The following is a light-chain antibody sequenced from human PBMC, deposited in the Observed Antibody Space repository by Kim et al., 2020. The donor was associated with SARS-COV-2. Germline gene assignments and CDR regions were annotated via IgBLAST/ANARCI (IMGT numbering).Light chain of an antibody. CDR2: GAS. CDR1: QRINNN. J-gene: IGKJ4*02. Sequence: MSPGEGVTLSCRASQRINNNLAWYHQKPGQAPRLVIYGASTRATGIPARFSGSGSGTEFTLTISSLQPEDSAVYYCQQYYLWPRTFGVGTKVDIK. CDR3: QQYYLWPRT. V-gene: IGKV3-15*01.